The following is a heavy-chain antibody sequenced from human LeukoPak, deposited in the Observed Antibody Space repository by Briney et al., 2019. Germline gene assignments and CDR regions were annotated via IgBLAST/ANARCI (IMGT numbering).Heavy chain of an antibody. Sequence: PGGSLRLSCAASGFTFSSYAMSWVRQAPGKGLEWVSGISSGGSGIYYADSVKGRFTISRDNSKNTLNLQMNSLRVEDTAVYYCAKKGRVGATDLRAFDYWGQGTLVTVSS. CDR1: GFTFSSYA. V-gene: IGHV3-23*01. J-gene: IGHJ4*02. CDR3: AKKGRVGATDLRAFDY. CDR2: ISSGGSGI. D-gene: IGHD1-26*01.